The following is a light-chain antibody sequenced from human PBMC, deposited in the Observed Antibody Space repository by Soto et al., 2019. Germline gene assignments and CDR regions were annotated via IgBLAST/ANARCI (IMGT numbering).Light chain of an antibody. Sequence: QSALTQPASVSGSPGQPITISCTGTSSDVGAYNYVSWYQLHPGKAPKLMIYEVSSRPSGVSNRFSGSKSGNTASLTISGLQAEDEAYYYCSSYTTSTSFILFGGGTKLTVL. CDR1: SSDVGAYNY. V-gene: IGLV2-14*01. CDR3: SSYTTSTSFIL. J-gene: IGLJ2*01. CDR2: EVS.